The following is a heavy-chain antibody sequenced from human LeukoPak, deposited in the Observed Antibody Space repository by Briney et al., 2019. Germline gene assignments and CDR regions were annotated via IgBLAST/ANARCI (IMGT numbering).Heavy chain of an antibody. CDR2: IYYTGAT. V-gene: IGHV4-31*03. CDR3: ARDMSSGDGRRGFEI. CDR1: GGSISTGGYY. D-gene: IGHD2-15*01. Sequence: KPSQTLSLTCNVSGGSISTGGYYWRWIRQHPGKGLEWIGYIYYTGATYYNPSLKSRVTISVDTSKNQFSLKLSSVTAADTAVYYCARDMSSGDGRRGFEIWGQGTMVTVSS. J-gene: IGHJ3*02.